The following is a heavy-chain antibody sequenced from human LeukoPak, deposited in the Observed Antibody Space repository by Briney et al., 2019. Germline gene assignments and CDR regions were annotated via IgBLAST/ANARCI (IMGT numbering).Heavy chain of an antibody. CDR3: ARIRGYYCDY. V-gene: IGHV3-48*03. J-gene: IGHJ4*02. Sequence: GGSLRLSCAASGFTFRSYEMNWVREAPGKGREWISYISSSGDTKYYADSVKGRFTISRDNAKNSLYLQMNSLRGEDAAVYYCARIRGYYCDYWGQGTPVTVSS. CDR1: GFTFRSYE. CDR2: ISSSGDTK.